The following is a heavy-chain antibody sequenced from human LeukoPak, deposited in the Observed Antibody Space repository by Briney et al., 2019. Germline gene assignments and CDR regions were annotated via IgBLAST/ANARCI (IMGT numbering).Heavy chain of an antibody. Sequence: PGGSLRLSCAASGFTFSSYAMSWVGQAPGKGLEWVAAISGSGGSTYYADSVKGRFTISRDNSKNTLYLQMNSLRAEDTAVYYCAKIIAAADKYEGDYWGQGTLVTVSS. CDR2: ISGSGGST. CDR3: AKIIAAADKYEGDY. D-gene: IGHD6-13*01. J-gene: IGHJ4*02. CDR1: GFTFSSYA. V-gene: IGHV3-23*01.